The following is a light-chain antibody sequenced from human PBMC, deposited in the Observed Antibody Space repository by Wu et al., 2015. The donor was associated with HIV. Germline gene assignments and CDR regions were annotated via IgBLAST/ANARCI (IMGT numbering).Light chain of an antibody. V-gene: IGKV1-9*01. Sequence: DIQLTQSPSFLSASIGDRVTITCRASQAISSYLAWYQQKPGKAPKLLIYAASTLQSGVPSRFSGSGSETEFTPTISSLQPEDFATYFCQRGITFGQGTRLEIK. CDR1: QAISSY. J-gene: IGKJ5*01. CDR3: QRGIT. CDR2: AAS.